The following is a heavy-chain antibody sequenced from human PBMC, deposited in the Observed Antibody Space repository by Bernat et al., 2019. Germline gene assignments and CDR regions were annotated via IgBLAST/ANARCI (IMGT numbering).Heavy chain of an antibody. CDR2: IIGSGGNT. D-gene: IGHD3-3*01. CDR3: AKDDFWSGYSDY. Sequence: EVQLLESGGRLVQPGGSRRLSCAASGFTFSSYAMSWVRQAPGKGLEWVSAIIGSGGNTYYADSVKGRLTISRDNSKNTLYLQMSSLRAEDTAVYYCAKDDFWSGYSDYWGQEPWSPSPQ. CDR1: GFTFSSYA. V-gene: IGHV3-23*01. J-gene: IGHJ4*01.